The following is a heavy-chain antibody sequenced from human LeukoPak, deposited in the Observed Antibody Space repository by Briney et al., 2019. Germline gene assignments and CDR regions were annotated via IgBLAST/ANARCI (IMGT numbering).Heavy chain of an antibody. Sequence: GGSLRLSCAASGFTFSSYDISWVRPAPGKGLEWVSAISDSGGDTYYADSVKGRFTISRDNSKNALYLQMNSLRAEDTAVYYCAKVGWAHYWGQGTLVTVSS. CDR1: GFTFSSYD. J-gene: IGHJ4*02. V-gene: IGHV3-23*01. D-gene: IGHD6-19*01. CDR2: ISDSGGDT. CDR3: AKVGWAHY.